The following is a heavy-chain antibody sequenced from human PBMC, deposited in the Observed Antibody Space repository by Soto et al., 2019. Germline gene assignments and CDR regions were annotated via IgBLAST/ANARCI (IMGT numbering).Heavy chain of an antibody. CDR2: IIPIFGTA. J-gene: IGHJ4*02. V-gene: IGHV1-69*13. D-gene: IGHD5-18*01. Sequence: GASVKVSCKASGGTFSSYAISWVRQAPGQGLEWMGGIIPIFGTANYAQKFQGRVTITAGESTSTAYMELSSLRSEDTAVYYCAISTSGYSYGYHFDYWGQGTLVTVSS. CDR3: AISTSGYSYGYHFDY. CDR1: GGTFSSYA.